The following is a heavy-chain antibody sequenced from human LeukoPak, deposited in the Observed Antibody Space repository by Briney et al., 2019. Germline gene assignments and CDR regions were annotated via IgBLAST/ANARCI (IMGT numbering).Heavy chain of an antibody. CDR3: ARHRIGEQRGLRGDNAFDV. D-gene: IGHD1/OR15-1a*01. CDR1: GFTVSGTY. V-gene: IGHV3-53*01. CDR2: LYSGGMT. J-gene: IGHJ3*01. Sequence: GGSLRLSCAASGFTVSGTYMSWVRQAPGKGLEWVSALYSGGMTYYADSVKGRFIISRDNSENRLYLQMNSLRAEDTAVYYCARHRIGEQRGLRGDNAFDVWGQGTLVTVSS.